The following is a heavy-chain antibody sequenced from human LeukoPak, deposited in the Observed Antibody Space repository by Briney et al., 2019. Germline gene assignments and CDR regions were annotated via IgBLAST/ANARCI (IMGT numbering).Heavy chain of an antibody. CDR2: ISSSSSYI. J-gene: IGHJ3*02. Sequence: RAGGSLRLSCAASGFTFSSYEMNWVRQAPGKGLEWVSSISSSSSYIYYADSVKGRFTISRDNAKNSLYLQMNSLRAEDTAVYYCARGGRITIFGVVDAFDIWGQGTMVTVSS. CDR3: ARGGRITIFGVVDAFDI. CDR1: GFTFSSYE. D-gene: IGHD3-3*01. V-gene: IGHV3-21*01.